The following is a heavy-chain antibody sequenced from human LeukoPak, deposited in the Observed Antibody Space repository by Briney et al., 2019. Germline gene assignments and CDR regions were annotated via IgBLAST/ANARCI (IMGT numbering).Heavy chain of an antibody. CDR2: IYPGDSDT. V-gene: IGHV5-51*01. CDR1: GYSFTSYW. Sequence: GESLKISSKGSGYSFTSYWIGWGRQLPGKGLEWMGIIYPGDSDTRYSPSFQGQVTISADKSISTAYLQWSLLKASDTAMYYCARHKGYCSGGSCFGLHNSHLHLYWFVPLGQGALVTVSS. CDR3: ARHKGYCSGGSCFGLHNSHLHLYWFVP. D-gene: IGHD2-15*01. J-gene: IGHJ5*02.